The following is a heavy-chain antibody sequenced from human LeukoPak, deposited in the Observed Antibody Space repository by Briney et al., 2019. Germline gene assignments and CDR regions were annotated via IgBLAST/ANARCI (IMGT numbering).Heavy chain of an antibody. CDR3: AKEHIVVVPAAIGKARFDP. CDR1: GFTFSSYA. Sequence: PGGSLRLSCAASGFTFSSYAMSWVRQAPGKGLEWVSAISGSGGSTYYADSVKGRFTISRDNSKNTLYLQMNSLRAEDTAVYYCAKEHIVVVPAAIGKARFDPWGQRTLVTVSS. D-gene: IGHD2-2*02. V-gene: IGHV3-23*01. J-gene: IGHJ5*02. CDR2: ISGSGGST.